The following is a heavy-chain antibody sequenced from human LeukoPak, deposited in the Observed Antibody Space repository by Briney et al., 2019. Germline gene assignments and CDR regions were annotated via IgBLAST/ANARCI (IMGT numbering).Heavy chain of an antibody. CDR1: GGSFSGYY. CDR3: ARLAVTAIGFDP. J-gene: IGHJ5*02. D-gene: IGHD2-21*02. V-gene: IGHV4-34*01. Sequence: SETLSLTCAVYGGSFSGYYWSWIRQPPGKGLEWIGEINHSGSTNYNPSLKSRVTISVDTSKNQFSLKLSSVTAADTAVYYCARLAVTAIGFDPWGQGTLVTVSS. CDR2: INHSGST.